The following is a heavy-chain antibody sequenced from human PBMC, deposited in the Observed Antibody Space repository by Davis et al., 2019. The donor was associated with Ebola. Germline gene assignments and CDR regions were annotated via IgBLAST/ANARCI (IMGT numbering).Heavy chain of an antibody. J-gene: IGHJ3*02. CDR3: ARHDSSGYDAFDI. D-gene: IGHD3-22*01. CDR2: INPNSGDT. Sequence: ASVKVSCKTSGYTFTAYTLHWVRQAPGQGLERMGRINPNSGDTNYAEKFQGRVTMTRDTSISTAYMELSSLRSEDTAVYYCARHDSSGYDAFDIWGQGTMVTVSS. V-gene: IGHV1-2*06. CDR1: GYTFTAYT.